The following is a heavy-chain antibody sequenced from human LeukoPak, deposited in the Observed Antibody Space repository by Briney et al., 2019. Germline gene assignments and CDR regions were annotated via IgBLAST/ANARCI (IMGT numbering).Heavy chain of an antibody. J-gene: IGHJ6*03. V-gene: IGHV4-4*07. CDR2: IYTSGST. CDR3: ARGLSEPVVPAARGYYYYMDV. CDR1: GGSISSYY. D-gene: IGHD2-2*01. Sequence: TSETLSLTCTVSGGSISSYYWSWIRQPAGKGLEWIGRIYTSGSTNYNPSLKSRVTMSVDTSKNQFSLKLSSVTAAGTAVYYCARGLSEPVVPAARGYYYYMDVWGKGTTVTVSS.